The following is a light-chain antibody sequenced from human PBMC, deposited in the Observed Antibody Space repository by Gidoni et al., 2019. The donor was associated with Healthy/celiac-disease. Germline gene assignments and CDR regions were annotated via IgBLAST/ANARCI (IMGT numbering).Light chain of an antibody. J-gene: IGLJ3*02. CDR1: SGHSSYA. V-gene: IGLV4-69*01. CDR2: LNSDGSH. CDR3: QTWGTGIQGV. Sequence: QLVLTQSPSASASLGASVKLTCTLSSGHSSYAIAWHQQQPEKGPRYLMKLNSDGSHSKGAGIPDRFSGSSSGAERYLTISSLLSEDEADYYCQTWGTGIQGVFGGGTKLTV.